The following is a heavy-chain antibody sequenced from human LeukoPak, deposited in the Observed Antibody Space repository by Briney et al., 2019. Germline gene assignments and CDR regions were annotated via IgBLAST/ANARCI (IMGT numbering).Heavy chain of an antibody. CDR2: ISSSSSYI. Sequence: PGGSLRLSCAASGFTFSSYAMHWVRQAPGKGLEWVSSISSSSSYIYYADSVKGRFTISRDNAKNSLYLQMNSLRAEDTAVYYCARDFHVAVEGMDVWGQGTTVTVSS. V-gene: IGHV3-21*04. CDR1: GFTFSSYA. J-gene: IGHJ6*02. D-gene: IGHD6-19*01. CDR3: ARDFHVAVEGMDV.